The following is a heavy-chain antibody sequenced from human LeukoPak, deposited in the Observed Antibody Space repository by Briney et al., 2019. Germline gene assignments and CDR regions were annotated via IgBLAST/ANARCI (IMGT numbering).Heavy chain of an antibody. CDR2: INPNSGGT. D-gene: IGHD3-10*01. CDR3: ARSGAYGSGSYLSD. J-gene: IGHJ4*02. V-gene: IGHV1-2*02. CDR1: GYTFTGYY. Sequence: GSLRLSCTASGYTFTGYYMHWVRQAPGQGLEWMGWINPNSGGTNYAQTFQGRVTMTRDTSISTAYMELGSLRSDDTAVYYCARSGAYGSGSYLSDWGQGTLVTVSS.